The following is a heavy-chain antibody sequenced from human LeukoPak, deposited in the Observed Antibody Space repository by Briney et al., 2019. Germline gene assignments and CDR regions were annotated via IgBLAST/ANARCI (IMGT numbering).Heavy chain of an antibody. J-gene: IGHJ6*03. D-gene: IGHD3-9*01. Sequence: LTCTVSGYSISSGYYWAWIRQPPGKGLEWVSAMSGSGGHTYYADSVKGRFTISRDNAKNSLYLQMNSLRAEDTAVYYCARDHDWDYMDVWGKGTTVTVSS. V-gene: IGHV3-11*06. CDR2: MSGSGGHT. CDR1: GYSISSGYY. CDR3: ARDHDWDYMDV.